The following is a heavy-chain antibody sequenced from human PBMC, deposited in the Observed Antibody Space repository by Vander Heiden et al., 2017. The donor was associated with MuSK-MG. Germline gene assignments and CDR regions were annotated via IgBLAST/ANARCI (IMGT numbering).Heavy chain of an antibody. V-gene: IGHV3-7*03. CDR2: INQDETEK. CDR1: GFFFRDYW. J-gene: IGHJ6*02. CDR3: ARGHYGLDV. Sequence: EAQLVGSGGDLVQPGESLRLSCAASGFFFRDYWMRWVGPAPGKGLEWVAHINQDETEKDYVDSVKGRFTVSRDNGRNSLYLQVNSLRVEDTAVYYCARGHYGLDVWGQGTTVTVSS.